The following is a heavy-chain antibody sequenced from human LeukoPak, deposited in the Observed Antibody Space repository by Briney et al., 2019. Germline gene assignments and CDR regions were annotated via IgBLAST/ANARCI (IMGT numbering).Heavy chain of an antibody. CDR2: IIPILGIA. V-gene: IGHV1-69*10. D-gene: IGHD3-22*01. CDR3: ARSGSTGYSLDY. CDR1: RGTFSSDA. J-gene: IGHJ4*02. Sequence: SVKVSCKASRGTFSSDAIGCVRQAPGQELEWMGWIIPILGIANYAQKFQGRVTITTDKSTSTAYMKRQSLRSDDTAVYFCARSGSTGYSLDYWGQGTLVTVSS.